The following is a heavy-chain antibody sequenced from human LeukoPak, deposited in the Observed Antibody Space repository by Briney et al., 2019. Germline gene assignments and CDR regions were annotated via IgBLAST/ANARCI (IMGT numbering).Heavy chain of an antibody. D-gene: IGHD3-9*01. CDR2: INHSGST. CDR3: ARIFGARYFYLLLYFFYY. V-gene: IGHV4-34*01. Sequence: PSETLSLTCAVYGGSFSGYYWSWIRQPPGKGLEWIGEINHSGSTNYNPSLKSRVTISVDTSKNQFSLKLSSVTAADTAVYYCARIFGARYFYLLLYFFYYWGPGTLVTVSS. CDR1: GGSFSGYY. J-gene: IGHJ4*02.